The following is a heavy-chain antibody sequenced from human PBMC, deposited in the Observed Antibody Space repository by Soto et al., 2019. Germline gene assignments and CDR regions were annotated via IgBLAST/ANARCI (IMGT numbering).Heavy chain of an antibody. V-gene: IGHV1-69*01. CDR2: LIPIPGTA. Sequence: QVQLVQSGAEVKKPGSSVKVSCKASVGTFGSYAISWVRQAPGQGLEWMGGLIPIPGTANYAQKFQGRVTIAADESTSTAYMELSRMRSEDNAVYYCARSQSSSTGFEIYYYYYYGRDVWGQGTTVTVSS. D-gene: IGHD2-2*01. CDR1: VGTFGSYA. CDR3: ARSQSSSTGFEIYYYYYYGRDV. J-gene: IGHJ6*02.